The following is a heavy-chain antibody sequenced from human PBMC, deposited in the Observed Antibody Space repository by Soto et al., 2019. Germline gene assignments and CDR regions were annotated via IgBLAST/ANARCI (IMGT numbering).Heavy chain of an antibody. V-gene: IGHV3-33*01. Sequence: ESGGGVVQPGRSLRLSCAASGFTFSRYGMHWVRQAPGKGLEWVAVIWYDGSNKYYADSVKGRFTISRDNSKNTLYLQMNSLRAEDTAVYYCARDYIVGATNAFDIWGQGTMVTVSS. CDR2: IWYDGSNK. CDR3: ARDYIVGATNAFDI. CDR1: GFTFSRYG. J-gene: IGHJ3*02. D-gene: IGHD1-26*01.